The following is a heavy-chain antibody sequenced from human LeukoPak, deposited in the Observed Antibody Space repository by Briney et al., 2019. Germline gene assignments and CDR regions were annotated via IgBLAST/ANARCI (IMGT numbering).Heavy chain of an antibody. Sequence: SETLSLTCDVSGSSISSGSYWGWIRQPPGKGLEWIGSIYHSGSTYYKSSLKSRVTISVDTSNNQFSLNLRSVTAADTAVYYCAMKRAYTFWFGDWGQRTLVTVSS. CDR2: IYHSGST. CDR3: AMKRAYTFWFGD. CDR1: GSSISSGSY. J-gene: IGHJ4*02. D-gene: IGHD5-18*01. V-gene: IGHV4-38-2*01.